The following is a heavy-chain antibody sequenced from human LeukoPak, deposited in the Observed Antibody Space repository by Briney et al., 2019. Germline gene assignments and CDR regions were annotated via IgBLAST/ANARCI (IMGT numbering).Heavy chain of an antibody. CDR1: GFAFSSYG. V-gene: IGHV3-30*18. Sequence: PGRSLRLSCAASGFAFSSYGMHWVRQAPGKGLEWVAVIPYDGSNKYYADSVKGRFTISRDNSKNTLYLQMNSLRAEDTAVYYCAKEVVAAAGTGWFDPWGQGTLVTVSS. CDR3: AKEVVAAAGTGWFDP. CDR2: IPYDGSNK. J-gene: IGHJ5*02. D-gene: IGHD6-13*01.